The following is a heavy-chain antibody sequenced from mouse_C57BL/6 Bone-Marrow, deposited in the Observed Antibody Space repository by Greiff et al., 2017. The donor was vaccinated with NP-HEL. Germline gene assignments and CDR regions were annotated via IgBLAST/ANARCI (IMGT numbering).Heavy chain of an antibody. D-gene: IGHD1-1*01. Sequence: EVHRVESGGGLVKPGGSLKLSCAASGFTFSSYAMSWVRQTPEKRLEWVATISDGGSYTYYPDNVKGRFTISRDNAKNNLYLQMSHLKSEDTAMYYCARGYYGSSYYFDYWGQGTTLTVSS. V-gene: IGHV5-4*01. J-gene: IGHJ2*01. CDR3: ARGYYGSSYYFDY. CDR2: ISDGGSYT. CDR1: GFTFSSYA.